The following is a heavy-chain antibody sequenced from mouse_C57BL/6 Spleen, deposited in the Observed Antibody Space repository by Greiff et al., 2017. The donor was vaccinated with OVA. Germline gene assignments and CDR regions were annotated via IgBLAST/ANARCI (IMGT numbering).Heavy chain of an antibody. V-gene: IGHV5-4*01. CDR3: ARDSGISYEYFDD. CDR1: GFTFSSYA. Sequence: EVQLVESGGGLVKPGGSLKLSCAASGFTFSSYAMSWVRQTPEKRLEWVATISDGGSYTYYPDNVKGRFTISRDNAKNNLYLQMSHLKSEDTAMYYCARDSGISYEYFDDWGQGTTLTVSS. J-gene: IGHJ2*01. D-gene: IGHD1-1*01. CDR2: ISDGGSYT.